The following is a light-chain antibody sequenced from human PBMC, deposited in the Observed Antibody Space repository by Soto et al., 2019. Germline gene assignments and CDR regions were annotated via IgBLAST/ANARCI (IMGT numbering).Light chain of an antibody. J-gene: IGKJ1*01. V-gene: IGKV3-20*01. CDR3: QQYDSSPRT. CDR2: DAS. Sequence: EIVLTQSPGTLSLSPGETLSLYCRSSQSVRRYLAWYQHKPGQAPRLLIYDASNRATGIPDRFSGSGSGTDFTLTITRLEPEDFAVYYCQQYDSSPRTFGLGTKVDIK. CDR1: QSVRRY.